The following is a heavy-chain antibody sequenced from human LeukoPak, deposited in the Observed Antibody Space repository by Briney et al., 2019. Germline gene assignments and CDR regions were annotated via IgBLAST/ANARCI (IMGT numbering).Heavy chain of an antibody. D-gene: IGHD6-13*01. CDR3: ARGFWSSSWFGFDY. CDR2: INHSGST. J-gene: IGHJ4*02. Sequence: SETLSLTCAVYGGSFSGYYWSWIRQPPGKGLEWIGEINHSGSTNYNPSLKSRVTISVDTSKNQFSLKLSSVTAADTAVYYCARGFWSSSWFGFDYWGQGTLVTVSS. V-gene: IGHV4-34*01. CDR1: GGSFSGYY.